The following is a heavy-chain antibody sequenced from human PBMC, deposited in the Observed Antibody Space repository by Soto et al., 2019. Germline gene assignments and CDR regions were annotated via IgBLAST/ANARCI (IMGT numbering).Heavy chain of an antibody. CDR2: IYYSGST. D-gene: IGHD4-4*01. CDR3: AIGDYSNALFYYYYGMDV. Sequence: ESLALTCTVSGGSISSRSDYWGWLRQPPGKGLEWIGSIYYSGSTYYNPSLKSRVTISVDTSKNQFSLKLSSVTAADTAVYYCAIGDYSNALFYYYYGMDVWGQGTTVTVSS. V-gene: IGHV4-39*01. J-gene: IGHJ6*02. CDR1: GGSISSRSDY.